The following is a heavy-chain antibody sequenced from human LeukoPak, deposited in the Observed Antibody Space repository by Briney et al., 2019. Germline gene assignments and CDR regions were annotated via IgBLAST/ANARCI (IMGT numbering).Heavy chain of an antibody. D-gene: IGHD3-22*01. CDR2: ISYDGSNK. Sequence: GGSLRLSCAASGFTFSSYAMHWVRQAPGKGLEWVAVISYDGSNKYYADSVKGRFTISRDNSKNTLYLQMNSLRAEDTAVYYCARDQVSHPQFTMIVYWGQGTLVTVSS. CDR1: GFTFSSYA. V-gene: IGHV3-30-3*01. J-gene: IGHJ4*02. CDR3: ARDQVSHPQFTMIVY.